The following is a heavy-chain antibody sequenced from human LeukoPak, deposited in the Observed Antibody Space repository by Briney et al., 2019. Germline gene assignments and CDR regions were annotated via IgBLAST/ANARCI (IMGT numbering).Heavy chain of an antibody. V-gene: IGHV5-51*01. J-gene: IGHJ4*02. CDR2: AYPDDSDT. Sequence: GESQKISCQSSGYSFTTYWIGWVRQMPGKGLEWMGIAYPDDSDTKYSPSFRGHVTISADRSSRTAYLQWNSLKASDTAMYYCVRQDSRGFEFWGQGALVTVSS. CDR3: VRQDSRGFEF. CDR1: GYSFTTYW. D-gene: IGHD3-22*01.